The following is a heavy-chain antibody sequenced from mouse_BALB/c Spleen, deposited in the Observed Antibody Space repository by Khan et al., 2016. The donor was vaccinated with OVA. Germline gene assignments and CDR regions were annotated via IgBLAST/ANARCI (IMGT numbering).Heavy chain of an antibody. J-gene: IGHJ4*01. D-gene: IGHD1-1*01. CDR3: ARGNYYGKSAYAMDY. Sequence: DLVKPGASVKLSCKASGYTFTSYWITWIKQRPGQGLEWLGRIAPGSGSTSYNEMFKGKATLTVDTSSSTAYIQVSSLSSEDAAVVFCARGNYYGKSAYAMDYWGQGTSLTVSS. CDR2: IAPGSGST. V-gene: IGHV1S41*01. CDR1: GYTFTSYW.